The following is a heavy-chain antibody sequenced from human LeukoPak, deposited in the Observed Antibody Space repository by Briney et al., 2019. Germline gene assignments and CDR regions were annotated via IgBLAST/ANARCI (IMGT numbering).Heavy chain of an antibody. D-gene: IGHD3-10*01. CDR1: GFTVSSNY. V-gene: IGHV3-74*01. CDR2: IKSDGSGI. CDR3: TSGSYYNDY. Sequence: GGSLRLSCAASGFTVSSNYMSWVRQAPGKGLVWVSHIKSDGSGINYADSVKGRFTISRDNAKNTLYLQMNSLRAEDTAVYYCTSGSYYNDYWGQGTLVTVSS. J-gene: IGHJ4*02.